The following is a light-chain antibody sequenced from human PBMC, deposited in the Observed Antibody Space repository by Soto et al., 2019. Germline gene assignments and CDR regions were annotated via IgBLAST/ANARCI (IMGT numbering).Light chain of an antibody. CDR2: DAS. CDR3: HQYDSYLYT. J-gene: IGKJ2*01. CDR1: QSISKW. V-gene: IGKV1-5*01. Sequence: DILMTQSPSILSASVGDTVTITCRASQSISKWVAWYQQRAGKAPTALIFDASNSEKGVPSRFSGSGSGTEFTLIISGLQHEDFGTYYCHQYDSYLYTFRQGAK.